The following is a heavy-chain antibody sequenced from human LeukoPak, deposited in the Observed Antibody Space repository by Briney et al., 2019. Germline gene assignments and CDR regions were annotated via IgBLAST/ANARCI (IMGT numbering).Heavy chain of an antibody. CDR1: GYTFTSYG. J-gene: IGHJ4*02. CDR2: ISAYNGNT. Sequence: ASVKVSCKASGYTFTSYGISWVRQAPGQGLEWMGWISAYNGNTNYAQKLQGRVTMTTDTSTGTAYMELRSLRSDDTAVYYCARDQTYYDFWSGRPTPADYWGQGTLVTVSS. CDR3: ARDQTYYDFWSGRPTPADY. V-gene: IGHV1-18*01. D-gene: IGHD3-3*01.